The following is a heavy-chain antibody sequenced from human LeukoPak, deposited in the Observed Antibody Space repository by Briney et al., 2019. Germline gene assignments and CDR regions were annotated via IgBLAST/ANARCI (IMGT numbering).Heavy chain of an antibody. Sequence: GGSLRLSCAASGFTLSSYWMSWVRQAPGKGLEWVANIKQDGSEKYYVDSVKGRFTISRDNAKNSLYLQMNSLRAEDTAVYYCATQKDSSGYYYEDAFDIWGQGTMVTVSS. CDR1: GFTLSSYW. J-gene: IGHJ3*02. V-gene: IGHV3-7*01. CDR2: IKQDGSEK. CDR3: ATQKDSSGYYYEDAFDI. D-gene: IGHD3-22*01.